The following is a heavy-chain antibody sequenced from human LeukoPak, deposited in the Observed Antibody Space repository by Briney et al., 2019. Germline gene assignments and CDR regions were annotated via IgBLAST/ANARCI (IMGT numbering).Heavy chain of an antibody. Sequence: GASVKVSCKASGYTFTGYYMHWVRQATGQGLEWMGWMNPNSGNTGYAQKFQGRVTMTRNTSISTAYMELSSLRFEDTAVYYCANQEWLRFNLNAFDIWGQGTMVTVSS. D-gene: IGHD5-12*01. CDR2: MNPNSGNT. J-gene: IGHJ3*02. V-gene: IGHV1-8*02. CDR1: GYTFTGYY. CDR3: ANQEWLRFNLNAFDI.